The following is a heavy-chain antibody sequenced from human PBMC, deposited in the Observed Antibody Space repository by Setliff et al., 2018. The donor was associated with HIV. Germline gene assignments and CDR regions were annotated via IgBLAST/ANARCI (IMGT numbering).Heavy chain of an antibody. CDR1: GGSISSSTYY. CDR2: IFYTGST. D-gene: IGHD3-3*01. Sequence: SETLSLTCSVSGGSISSSTYYWGWIRQPPGKGLEWIGDIFYTGSTYYNPSLKSRVAISVDTSENQFSLKLNSVTAADTAVYYCARATRTIFGVVYFDYWGQGTLVTVSS. J-gene: IGHJ4*02. V-gene: IGHV4-39*07. CDR3: ARATRTIFGVVYFDY.